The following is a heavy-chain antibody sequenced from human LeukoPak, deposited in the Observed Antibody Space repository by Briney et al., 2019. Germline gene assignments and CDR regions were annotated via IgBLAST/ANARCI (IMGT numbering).Heavy chain of an antibody. CDR3: AKKREGPYGSGPRDAFDI. CDR2: ISYDGSNK. D-gene: IGHD3-10*01. Sequence: QSGGSLRLSCAASGFTFSGYGMHWVRQAPGKGLEWVAVISYDGSNKYYADSVKGRFTISRDNSKNTLYLQMNSLRAEDTAVYYCAKKREGPYGSGPRDAFDIWGQGTMVTVSS. J-gene: IGHJ3*02. CDR1: GFTFSGYG. V-gene: IGHV3-30*18.